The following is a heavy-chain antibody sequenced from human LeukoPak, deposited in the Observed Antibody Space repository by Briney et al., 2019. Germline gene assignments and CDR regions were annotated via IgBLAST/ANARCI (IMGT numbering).Heavy chain of an antibody. V-gene: IGHV3-9*03. CDR2: ISWNSGSI. CDR3: AKDIYSNLYYYMDV. CDR1: GFTFDDYA. J-gene: IGHJ6*03. D-gene: IGHD4-11*01. Sequence: GGSLRLSCAASGFTFDDYAMHWVRQAPGKGLEWVSGISWNSGSIGYADSVKGRFTISRDNAKNSLYLQMNSLRAEDMALYYCAKDIYSNLYYYMDVWGKGTTVTVSS.